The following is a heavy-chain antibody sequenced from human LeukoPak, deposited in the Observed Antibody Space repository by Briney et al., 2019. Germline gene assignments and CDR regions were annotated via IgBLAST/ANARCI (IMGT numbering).Heavy chain of an antibody. CDR3: ARDSGYYGFDY. CDR1: GSSISSSSYY. CDR2: IYYSGST. V-gene: IGHV4-39*07. Sequence: SETLSLTCTVSGSSISSSSYYWGWIRQPPGKGLEWIGSIYYSGSTYYNPSLKSRVTISVDTSKNQFSLKLSSVTAADTAVYYCARDSGYYGFDYWGQGTLVTVSS. J-gene: IGHJ4*02. D-gene: IGHD2/OR15-2a*01.